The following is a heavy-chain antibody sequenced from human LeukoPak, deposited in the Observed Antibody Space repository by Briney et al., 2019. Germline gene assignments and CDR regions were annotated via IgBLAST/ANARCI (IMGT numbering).Heavy chain of an antibody. CDR2: IYYSGST. J-gene: IGHJ6*02. CDR1: GGSISSYY. CDR3: ARIIVVAGYYYYCGMDV. D-gene: IGHD6-19*01. V-gene: IGHV4-59*08. Sequence: SETLSLTCTVSGGSISSYYWSWIRQPPGKGLEWIGYIYYSGSTNYNPSLKSRVTTSVDTSKNQFSLKLSSVTAADTAVYYCARIIVVAGYYYYCGMDVWGQGTTVTVSS.